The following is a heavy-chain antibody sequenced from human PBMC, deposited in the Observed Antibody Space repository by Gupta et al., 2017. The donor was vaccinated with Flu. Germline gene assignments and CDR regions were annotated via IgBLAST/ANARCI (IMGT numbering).Heavy chain of an antibody. D-gene: IGHD3-10*01. V-gene: IGHV3-23*01. J-gene: IGHJ4*02. CDR1: YA. Sequence: YAMSWVRQAPGKGLEWVSAISGSGGSTYYADSVKGRFTISRDNSKNTLYLQMNSLRAEDTAVYYCAKHGSYLPEYREIDYWGQGTLVTVSS. CDR3: AKHGSYLPEYREIDY. CDR2: ISGSGGST.